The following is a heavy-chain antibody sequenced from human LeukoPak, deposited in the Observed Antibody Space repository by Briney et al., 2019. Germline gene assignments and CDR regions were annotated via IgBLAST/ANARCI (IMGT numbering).Heavy chain of an antibody. D-gene: IGHD3-22*01. Sequence: PGGSLRLSCAASGFTFSSYEMNWVRPAPGKGLEWVSYISSGGSTIYYADSVKGRFTISRDNAKNSLYLQMNSLRAEDTAVYYCARVDMIVRYFDYWGQGTLVTVSS. CDR3: ARVDMIVRYFDY. J-gene: IGHJ4*02. CDR2: ISSGGSTI. V-gene: IGHV3-48*03. CDR1: GFTFSSYE.